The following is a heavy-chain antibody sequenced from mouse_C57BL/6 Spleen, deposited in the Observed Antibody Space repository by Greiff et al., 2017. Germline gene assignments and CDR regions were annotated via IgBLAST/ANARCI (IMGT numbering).Heavy chain of an antibody. Sequence: LVESGAELVKPGASVKISCKASGYAFSSYWMNWVKQRPGKGLEWIGQIYPGDGDTNYNGKFKGKATLTADKSSSTAYMQLSSLTSEDSAVYFCARAGDGYYRGFAYWGQGTLVTVSA. J-gene: IGHJ3*01. D-gene: IGHD2-3*01. CDR2: IYPGDGDT. CDR3: ARAGDGYYRGFAY. V-gene: IGHV1-80*01. CDR1: GYAFSSYW.